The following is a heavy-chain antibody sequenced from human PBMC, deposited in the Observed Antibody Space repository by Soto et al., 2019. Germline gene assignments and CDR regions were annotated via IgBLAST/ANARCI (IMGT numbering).Heavy chain of an antibody. Sequence: GGSLRLSCAASGLTFTSYSMNWVRQAPGKGLEWVAVISYDGSNKYYADSVKGRFTISRDNSKNTLYLQMNSLESEDTAVYYCSRDDSDWFFNWGRGTLVTVSS. CDR2: ISYDGSNK. V-gene: IGHV3-30*03. CDR1: GLTFTSYS. D-gene: IGHD3-9*01. CDR3: SRDDSDWFFN. J-gene: IGHJ4*02.